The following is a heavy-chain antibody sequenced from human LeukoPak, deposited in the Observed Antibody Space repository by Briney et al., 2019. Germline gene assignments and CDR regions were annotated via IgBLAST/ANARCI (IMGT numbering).Heavy chain of an antibody. CDR2: ISSSSSYI. J-gene: IGHJ6*03. Sequence: GGSLRLSCAASRFTFSSYSMNWVRQAPGKGLEWVSSISSSSSYIYYADSVEGRFTISRDNAKNSLYLQMNSLRAEDTAVYYCARAWDLGHYYYYYMDVWGKGTTVTVSS. CDR1: RFTFSSYS. D-gene: IGHD1-26*01. V-gene: IGHV3-21*01. CDR3: ARAWDLGHYYYYYMDV.